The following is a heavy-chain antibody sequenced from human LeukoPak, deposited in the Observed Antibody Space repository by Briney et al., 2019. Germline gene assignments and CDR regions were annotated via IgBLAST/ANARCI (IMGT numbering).Heavy chain of an antibody. CDR2: IIPILGIA. CDR3: ARLVANGKDDHSNLGGGWFDP. CDR1: GGTFSSYA. Sequence: ASVKVSCKASGGTFSSYAISWVRQAPGQGLEWMGRIIPILGIANYAQKFQGRVTITADKSTSTAYMELSSLRSEDTAVYYCARLVANGKDDHSNLGGGWFDPWGQGTLVTVSS. D-gene: IGHD4-11*01. V-gene: IGHV1-69*04. J-gene: IGHJ5*02.